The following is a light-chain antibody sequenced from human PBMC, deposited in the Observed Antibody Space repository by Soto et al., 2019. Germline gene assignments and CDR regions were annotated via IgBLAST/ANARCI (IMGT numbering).Light chain of an antibody. Sequence: DFVLTQSPFSLPVTLGQPASISCSSSQSLVLRDGNTYLNWFHQRPGQSPRLLIYKIFNRDSGVPDRFSGSGSGTDFTLKISRVEADDVGVYYCMQASHWPYTFGQGTKLEIK. CDR2: KIF. V-gene: IGKV2-30*02. J-gene: IGKJ2*01. CDR3: MQASHWPYT. CDR1: QSLVLRDGNTY.